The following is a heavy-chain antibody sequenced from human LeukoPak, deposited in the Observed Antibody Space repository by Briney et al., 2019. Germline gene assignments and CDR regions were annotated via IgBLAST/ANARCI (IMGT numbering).Heavy chain of an antibody. V-gene: IGHV3-23*01. CDR2: ISRMGFTT. CDR1: GFTLNSNA. Sequence: WGSLRLSCAVSGFTLNSNAMCWVRQAPGKGLEWVSGISRMGFTTYYADSVEGRFTISRDTSKNTLYLEMNTLRPEDTAVYYCAKEEVPNDYWGQGTLVTVSS. D-gene: IGHD2-2*01. CDR3: AKEEVPNDY. J-gene: IGHJ4*02.